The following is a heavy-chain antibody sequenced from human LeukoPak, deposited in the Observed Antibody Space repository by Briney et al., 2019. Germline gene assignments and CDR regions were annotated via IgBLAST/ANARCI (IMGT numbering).Heavy chain of an antibody. J-gene: IGHJ4*02. D-gene: IGHD5-18*01. CDR1: GFTFSSYA. Sequence: GGSLRLSCAASGFTFSSYAIHWVRQAPGKGLEWVAVISYDGSNKYYADSVKGRFTISRDNSKNTLYLQMNSLRAEDTAVYYCARGKPDTAIVENPFDYWGQGTLVTVCS. CDR3: ARGKPDTAIVENPFDY. V-gene: IGHV3-30*04. CDR2: ISYDGSNK.